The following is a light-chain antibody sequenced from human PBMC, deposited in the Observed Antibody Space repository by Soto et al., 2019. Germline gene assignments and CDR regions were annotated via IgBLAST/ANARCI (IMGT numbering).Light chain of an antibody. CDR3: QQYGSSGT. CDR2: GAS. Sequence: EIVLTQSPCTLSLSPGERATLSCRASQSVSNNYLAWYQQKPGQAPSLLIYGASNRATGIQDRFSGSGSGTDFTLTISRMEPEDLAVYYCQQYGSSGTFGQGTKVDI. J-gene: IGKJ1*01. CDR1: QSVSNNY. V-gene: IGKV3-20*01.